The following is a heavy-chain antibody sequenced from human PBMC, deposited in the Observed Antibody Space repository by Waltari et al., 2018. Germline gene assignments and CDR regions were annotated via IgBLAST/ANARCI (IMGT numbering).Heavy chain of an antibody. V-gene: IGHV1-2*06. CDR3: ARARFLEWGRKYYFDY. J-gene: IGHJ4*02. CDR2: INPNSGGT. D-gene: IGHD3-3*01. CDR1: GYTFTGYY. Sequence: QVQLVQSGAEVKKPGASVKVSCKAAGYTFTGYYMHWFRQAPGQGLEWMGRINPNSGGTNYAQKFQGRVTMTRDTSISTAYMELSRLRSDDTAVYYCARARFLEWGRKYYFDYWGQGTLVTVSS.